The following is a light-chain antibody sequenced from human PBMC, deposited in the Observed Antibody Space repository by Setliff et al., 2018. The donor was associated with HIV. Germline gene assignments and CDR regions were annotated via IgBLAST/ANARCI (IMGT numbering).Light chain of an antibody. Sequence: QSALTQPASVSGSPGQSITISCTGTSGDVGRYNLVSWYQQRPGKPPKLMIYQASKRPSGVSNRFSGSKSGNTASLTTSGLQAEDEADYYCCSNTGSNTYVFGTGTKVTVL. V-gene: IGLV2-23*01. CDR2: QAS. CDR3: CSNTGSNTYV. J-gene: IGLJ1*01. CDR1: SGDVGRYNL.